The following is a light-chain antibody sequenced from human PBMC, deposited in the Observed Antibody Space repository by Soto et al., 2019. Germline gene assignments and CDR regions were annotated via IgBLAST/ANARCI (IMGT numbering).Light chain of an antibody. V-gene: IGKV2-30*01. CDR2: RAS. CDR1: QSLVFSDGNAY. J-gene: IGKJ1*01. CDR3: MQATHWPPT. Sequence: DVVMTQSPLSLPVTLGQPASISCKSSQSLVFSDGNAYLNWFQQRPGQSPRRLIYRASNRDSGVPDRFSGSWSGTDFTLQINGVEAEDVGLYYCMQATHWPPTFGRGTRVEIK.